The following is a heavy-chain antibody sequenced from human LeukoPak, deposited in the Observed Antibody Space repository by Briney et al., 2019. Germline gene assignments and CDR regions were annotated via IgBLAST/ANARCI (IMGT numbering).Heavy chain of an antibody. V-gene: IGHV1-69*06. CDR1: GGTFSSYA. CDR2: IIPIFGTA. CDR3: ARDSLAQQWLFYFDY. D-gene: IGHD6-19*01. Sequence: SVKVSCKASGGTFSSYAISWVRQAPGQGLEWMGGIIPIFGTANYAQKFQGRVTITADKSTSTAYMELSSLRSEDTAVYYCARDSLAQQWLFYFDYWGQGTLVTVSS. J-gene: IGHJ4*02.